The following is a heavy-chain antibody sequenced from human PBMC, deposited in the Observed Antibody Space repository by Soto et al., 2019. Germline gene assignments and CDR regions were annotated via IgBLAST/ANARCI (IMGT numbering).Heavy chain of an antibody. Sequence: EVQLVESGGGLVQPGGSLRLSCAASGFTFSSYDMHWVRQATGKGLEWVSAIGTAGDTYYPGSVKGRFTISRENAKNSLYLQMNSLRAGDTAVYYCARYSATALYFDDWGQGTLVTVSS. D-gene: IGHD2-21*01. V-gene: IGHV3-13*04. CDR2: IGTAGDT. CDR3: ARYSATALYFDD. CDR1: GFTFSSYD. J-gene: IGHJ4*02.